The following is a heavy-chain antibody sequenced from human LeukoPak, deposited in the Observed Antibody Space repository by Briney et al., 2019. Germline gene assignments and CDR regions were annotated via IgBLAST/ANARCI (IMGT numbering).Heavy chain of an antibody. V-gene: IGHV3-74*01. CDR3: ARPETQYSSGLDGFDI. CDR1: GFTFSTYW. D-gene: IGHD6-19*01. Sequence: GGSLRLSCAASGFTFSTYWMHWVRQAPGKGLVWVSRINSDGSRTTYADSVKGRFTISRDNAKNTLYLQMDSLRTEDTAVYYCARPETQYSSGLDGFDIWGQGTMVTVSS. J-gene: IGHJ3*02. CDR2: INSDGSRT.